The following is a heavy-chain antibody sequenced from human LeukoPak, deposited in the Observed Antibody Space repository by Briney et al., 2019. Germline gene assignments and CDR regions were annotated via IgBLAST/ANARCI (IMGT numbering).Heavy chain of an antibody. Sequence: GGSLGLSFAAFGFTFSSYSLNWVRQAPGKGMGWFSSISSSSSYIYYADSLKGRFTISRDNAKNSLYLQMNSLRAEDTAVYYCAKDPGSLRSLGYWGQGTLVTVSS. D-gene: IGHD2-15*01. CDR2: ISSSSSYI. V-gene: IGHV3-21*04. CDR3: AKDPGSLRSLGY. J-gene: IGHJ4*02. CDR1: GFTFSSYS.